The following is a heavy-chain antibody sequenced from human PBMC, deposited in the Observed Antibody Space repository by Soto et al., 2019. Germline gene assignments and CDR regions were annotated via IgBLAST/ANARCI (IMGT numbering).Heavy chain of an antibody. Sequence: EVQLVESGGGLVQPGGSLRLSCAASGFTFSSYNMNWVRQAPGKGLEWVSYISTGGSTTYYADSVKGRFTISRDNVKNSLYLQMKSLRDEDTAVYYCARPLPAMVIDHWGQGTLVTVSS. CDR1: GFTFSSYN. CDR2: ISTGGSTT. D-gene: IGHD5-18*01. J-gene: IGHJ4*02. V-gene: IGHV3-48*02. CDR3: ARPLPAMVIDH.